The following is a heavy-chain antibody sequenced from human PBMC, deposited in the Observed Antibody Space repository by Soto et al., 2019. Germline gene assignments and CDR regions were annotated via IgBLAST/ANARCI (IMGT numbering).Heavy chain of an antibody. CDR1: GFTFSSYA. V-gene: IGHV3-23*01. J-gene: IGHJ4*02. Sequence: EVQLLESGGGLVQPGGSLRLSCAASGFTFSSYAMSWVRQAPGKGLEWVSAISGSGGSTYYADSVKGRFTISRDNSKNTLYLQMDSLRAEDTAVYYCAKFSSSSSDYFDYWGQGTLVTVSS. CDR3: AKFSSSSSDYFDY. CDR2: ISGSGGST. D-gene: IGHD6-6*01.